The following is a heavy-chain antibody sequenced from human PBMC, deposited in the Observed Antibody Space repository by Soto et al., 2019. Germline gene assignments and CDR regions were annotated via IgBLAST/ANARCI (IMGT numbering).Heavy chain of an antibody. CDR3: AGASGDYDVFDY. V-gene: IGHV3-11*06. D-gene: IGHD4-17*01. CDR1: GFTFSDYY. Sequence: QVQLVESGGGLVKPGGSLRLSCAASGFTFSDYYMSWIRQAPGKGLVWVSYISSSSSYTNYADSVKGRFTISRDNAKNLLCLQMNSLRAEDTAVYYCAGASGDYDVFDYWGQGTLVTVSS. J-gene: IGHJ4*02. CDR2: ISSSSSYT.